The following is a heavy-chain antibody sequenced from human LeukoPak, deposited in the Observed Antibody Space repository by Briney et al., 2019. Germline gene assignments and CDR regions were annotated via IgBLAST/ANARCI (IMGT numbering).Heavy chain of an antibody. CDR3: VKGGWLDY. J-gene: IGHJ4*02. CDR1: GFTVSSNY. V-gene: IGHV3-23*01. CDR2: ISGSGGST. D-gene: IGHD6-19*01. Sequence: GGSLRLSCAASGFTVSSNYMSWVRQAPGKGLEWVSAISGSGGSTYYADSVKGRFTISRDNSKNTLYLQMNSLRAEDTAVYYCVKGGWLDYWGQGTLVTVSS.